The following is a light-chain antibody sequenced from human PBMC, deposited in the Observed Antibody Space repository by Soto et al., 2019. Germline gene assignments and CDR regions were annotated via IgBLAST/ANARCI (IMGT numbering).Light chain of an antibody. V-gene: IGKV1-39*01. CDR1: QSINSN. Sequence: DIPLTQSPMSLSASVGDRVTITCRASQSINSNLNWYQQGPGQAPKLLIYGASTLQSGVPSRFSGSGSGTDFTLTISSLQPEDFATYYCQQSYYSMYTFGQGTNLEI. J-gene: IGKJ2*01. CDR2: GAS. CDR3: QQSYYSMYT.